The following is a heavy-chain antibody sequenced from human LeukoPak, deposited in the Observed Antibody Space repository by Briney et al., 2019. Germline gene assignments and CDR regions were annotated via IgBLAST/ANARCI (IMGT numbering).Heavy chain of an antibody. CDR1: GGSFSGYY. V-gene: IGHV4-34*01. CDR3: ARGREQNRITIFGVVIPRRFDY. CDR2: INHSGST. Sequence: KPSETLSLTCAVYGGSFSGYYWSWIRQPPGKGLEWIGEINHSGSTNYNPSLKSRVTTSVDTSKNQFSLKLSSVTAADTAVYYCARGREQNRITIFGVVIPRRFDYWGQGTLVTVSS. J-gene: IGHJ4*02. D-gene: IGHD3-3*01.